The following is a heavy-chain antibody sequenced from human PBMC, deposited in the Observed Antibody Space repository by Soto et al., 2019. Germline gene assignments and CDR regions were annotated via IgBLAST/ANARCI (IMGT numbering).Heavy chain of an antibody. CDR1: GFTFDDYA. J-gene: IGHJ5*02. D-gene: IGHD4-17*01. V-gene: IGHV3-9*01. Sequence: EVQLVESGGGLVQPGRSLRLSCAASGFTFDDYAMHWVRQAPGKGLEWVSGISWNSGSIGYADSVKGRFTISRDNAKNSLYLQMNSLRAEDTALYYCAKAIYGGNLWGFDPWGQGTLVTVSS. CDR2: ISWNSGSI. CDR3: AKAIYGGNLWGFDP.